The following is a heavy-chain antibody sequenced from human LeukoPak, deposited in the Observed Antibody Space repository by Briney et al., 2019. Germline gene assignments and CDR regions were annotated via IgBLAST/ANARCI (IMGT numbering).Heavy chain of an antibody. CDR2: INHSGST. CDR1: GGSFSGYY. D-gene: IGHD6-13*01. J-gene: IGHJ4*02. V-gene: IGHV4-34*01. CDR3: ARDSGSSWLIDY. Sequence: SETLSLTCAVYGGSFSGYYWSWIRQPPGKGLEWIGEINHSGSTNYNPSLKSRVTISVDTSKNQFSLYLQMNSLRAEDTAVYYCARDSGSSWLIDYWGQGTLVTVSS.